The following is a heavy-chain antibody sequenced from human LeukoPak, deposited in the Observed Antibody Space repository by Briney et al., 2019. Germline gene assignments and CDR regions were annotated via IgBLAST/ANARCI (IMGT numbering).Heavy chain of an antibody. CDR3: ARERGSSWKTNNNWFDP. CDR2: IYYSGST. D-gene: IGHD6-13*01. J-gene: IGHJ5*02. CDR1: GGSISSYY. Sequence: SETLSLTCTVSGGSISSYYWSWIRQPPGKGLEWIGYIYYSGSTNYNPSLKNRVTISVDTSKNQFSLKLSSVTAADTAVYYCARERGSSWKTNNNWFDPWGQGTLVTVSS. V-gene: IGHV4-59*01.